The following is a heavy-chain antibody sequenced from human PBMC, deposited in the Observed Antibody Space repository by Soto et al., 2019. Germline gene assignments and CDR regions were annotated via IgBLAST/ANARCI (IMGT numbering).Heavy chain of an antibody. CDR2: IYHGEST. D-gene: IGHD4-4*01. CDR1: GGSISSGGYS. CDR3: ARDSRSTTTYGLDV. V-gene: IGHV4-30-2*01. J-gene: IGHJ6*02. Sequence: QLQLQESGSGLVKPSQTLSLNCAVSGGSISSGGYSWSWLRLPPGKGLEWIGYIYHGESTNYNPSLXXXVXXAVDRAKNQLSLILKSVTPADTAVYYCARDSRSTTTYGLDVWGQGTTVTVSS.